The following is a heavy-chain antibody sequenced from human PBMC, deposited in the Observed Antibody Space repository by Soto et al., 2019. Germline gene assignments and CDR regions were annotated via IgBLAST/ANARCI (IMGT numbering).Heavy chain of an antibody. CDR2: INPSGGST. J-gene: IGHJ6*02. CDR1: GCTFTSYY. Sequence: ASVKVSCKASGCTFTSYYMHWVRQAPGQGLEWMGIINPSGGSTSYAQKFQGRVTMTRDTSTSTVYMELSSLRSEDTAVYYCARGGDYGFYYYYGMDVWGQGTTVTVSS. D-gene: IGHD4-17*01. V-gene: IGHV1-46*01. CDR3: ARGGDYGFYYYYGMDV.